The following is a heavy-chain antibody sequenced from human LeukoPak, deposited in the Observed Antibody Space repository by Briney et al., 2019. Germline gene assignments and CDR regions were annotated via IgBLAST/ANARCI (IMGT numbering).Heavy chain of an antibody. CDR3: ARDKWGDGYNYDNWFDP. J-gene: IGHJ5*02. CDR1: GFTFSPYS. D-gene: IGHD5-24*01. Sequence: GGSLRLSCAASGFTFSPYSLNWVRQAPGKGLEWVSYISSGSSTIYYADSVKGRFTISRDNAKNSLYLQMNSLRDEDTAVYYCARDKWGDGYNYDNWFDPWGQGTLVTVSS. CDR2: ISSGSSTI. V-gene: IGHV3-48*02.